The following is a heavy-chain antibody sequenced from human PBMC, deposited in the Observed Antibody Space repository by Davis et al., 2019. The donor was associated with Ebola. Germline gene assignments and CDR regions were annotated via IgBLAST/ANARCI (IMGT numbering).Heavy chain of an antibody. V-gene: IGHV3-11*06. CDR2: ISSSSTYT. CDR1: GFTFSDYY. Sequence: PGGSLRLSCAASGFTFSDYYMSWIRQAPGKGLEWVSDISSSSTYTNYADSVKGRFTISRDNAKNSLYLQMNSLRVEDTAVYYCAREKKGVAGPFDYWGQGTLVTVSS. D-gene: IGHD6-19*01. CDR3: AREKKGVAGPFDY. J-gene: IGHJ4*02.